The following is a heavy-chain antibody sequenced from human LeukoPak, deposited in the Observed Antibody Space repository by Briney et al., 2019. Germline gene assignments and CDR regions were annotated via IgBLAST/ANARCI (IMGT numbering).Heavy chain of an antibody. V-gene: IGHV3-11*01. CDR3: ARATYDSSAVDAFDI. CDR2: TNTAGNTI. D-gene: IGHD3-22*01. CDR1: GFTFRDYF. Sequence: PGGSLRLSCAASGFTFRDYFMSWIRQAPGKGLEWVAYTNTAGNTIYYADSMKGRFTISRDNAKNSLYLQMNTLRAEDPAVYYCARATYDSSAVDAFDIWGQGTMVTVSP. J-gene: IGHJ3*02.